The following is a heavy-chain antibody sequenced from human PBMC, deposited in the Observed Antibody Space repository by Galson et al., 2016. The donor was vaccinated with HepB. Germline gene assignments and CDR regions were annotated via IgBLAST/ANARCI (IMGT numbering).Heavy chain of an antibody. J-gene: IGHJ6*02. Sequence: SVKVSCKASGGTFNSYALSWVRQAPGQGLEWMGEIIPIFGTANYAQRFQGRVTITADESTSTAYMALSSLRSEDTAVCYCGKVEDGYNRHYYYGMDVWGQGTTVTVSS. CDR3: GKVEDGYNRHYYYGMDV. CDR1: GGTFNSYA. V-gene: IGHV1-69*13. CDR2: IIPIFGTA. D-gene: IGHD5-24*01.